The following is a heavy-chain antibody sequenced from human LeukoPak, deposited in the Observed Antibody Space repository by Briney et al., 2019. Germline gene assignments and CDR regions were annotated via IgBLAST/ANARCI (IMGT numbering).Heavy chain of an antibody. CDR3: ARGDDLVVPAARHADSFGY. CDR2: INHSGST. D-gene: IGHD2-2*01. Sequence: PSETLSLTCAVYGGSFSGYYWSWIRQPPGKGLEWIGEINHSGSTNYNPSLKSRVTISVDTSKNQFSLKLSSVTAADTAVYYCARGDDLVVPAARHADSFGYWGQGTLVTVSS. J-gene: IGHJ4*02. V-gene: IGHV4-34*01. CDR1: GGSFSGYY.